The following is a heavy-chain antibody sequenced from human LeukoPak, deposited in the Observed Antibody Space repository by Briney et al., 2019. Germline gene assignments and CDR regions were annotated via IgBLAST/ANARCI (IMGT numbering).Heavy chain of an antibody. CDR1: GFSFSRYA. V-gene: IGHV3-48*03. CDR3: AELGITMIGGV. Sequence: PGGSLRPSCAGSGFSFSRYAINWVRQAPGKGLEWVSYISSSGSTIYYADSVKGRFTISRDNAKNSLYLQMNSLRAEDTAVYYCAELGITMIGGVWGKGTTVTISS. CDR2: ISSSGSTI. D-gene: IGHD3-10*02. J-gene: IGHJ6*04.